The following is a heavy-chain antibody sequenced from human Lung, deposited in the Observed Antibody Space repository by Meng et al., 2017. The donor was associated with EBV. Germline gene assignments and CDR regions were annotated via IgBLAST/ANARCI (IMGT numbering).Heavy chain of an antibody. D-gene: IGHD3-10*01. CDR3: VRAEITKDRGIILGFDL. CDR1: GRSFRSSY. CDR2: INYSGIT. J-gene: IGHJ5*02. V-gene: IGHV4-34*01. Sequence: WVTVLFKPSETLPLAAGASGRSFRSSYWSWIRQPPGKGLEWIGQINYSGITNYNPSLKSRVTISVDTSKNQFSLKMKTVTAADTAVYYCVRAEITKDRGIILGFDLWGQGILVTVSS.